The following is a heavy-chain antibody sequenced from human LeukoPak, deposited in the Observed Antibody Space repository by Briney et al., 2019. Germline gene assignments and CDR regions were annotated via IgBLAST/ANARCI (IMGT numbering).Heavy chain of an antibody. D-gene: IGHD5-18*01. Sequence: TGGSLRLSCAASGFTFSSYSMNWVRQAPGKGLEWVSSISSSSNYMFYADSVKGRFTISRDDAKNSVYLQMNSLRAEDTAVYYCARDPEGVDTPMVIPSGLDYWGQGTLVTVSS. CDR1: GFTFSSYS. CDR3: ARDPEGVDTPMVIPSGLDY. J-gene: IGHJ4*02. CDR2: ISSSSNYM. V-gene: IGHV3-21*01.